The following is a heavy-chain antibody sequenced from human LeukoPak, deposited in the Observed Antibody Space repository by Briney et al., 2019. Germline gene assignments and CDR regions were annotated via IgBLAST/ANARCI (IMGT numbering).Heavy chain of an antibody. D-gene: IGHD3-10*01. CDR1: GYTFTSYY. Sequence: ASVKVSCKASGYTFTSYYMHWVRQAPGKGLEWMGGFDPEDGETIYAQKFQGRVTMTEDTSTDTAYMELSSLRSEDTAVYYCATELVVRPRAAVYFDYWGQGTLVTVSS. V-gene: IGHV1-24*01. J-gene: IGHJ4*02. CDR3: ATELVVRPRAAVYFDY. CDR2: FDPEDGET.